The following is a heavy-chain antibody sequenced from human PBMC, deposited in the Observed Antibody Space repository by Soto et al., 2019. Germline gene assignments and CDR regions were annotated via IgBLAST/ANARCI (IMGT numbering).Heavy chain of an antibody. CDR3: ARDSGTMVRSNWFDP. CDR1: GGSISSYY. Sequence: QVQLQESGPGLVKPSETLSLTCTVSGGSISSYYWSWIRQPPGKGLEWIGYIYYSGSTNYNPSLMSRVTIPVDTSTNQFSLKLSSVTAADTAVYYCARDSGTMVRSNWFDPWGQGTLVTVSS. CDR2: IYYSGST. J-gene: IGHJ5*02. V-gene: IGHV4-59*01. D-gene: IGHD3-10*01.